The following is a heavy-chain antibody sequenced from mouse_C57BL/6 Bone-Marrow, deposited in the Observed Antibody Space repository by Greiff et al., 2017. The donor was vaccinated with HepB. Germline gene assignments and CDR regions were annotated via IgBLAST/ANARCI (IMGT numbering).Heavy chain of an antibody. CDR3: ARECYYPYYFDY. Sequence: EVMLVESGGGLVKPGGSLKLSCAASGFTFSSYTMSWVRQTPEKRLEWVATISGGGGNTYYPDSVKGRFTISRYNAKNTLYLQMSSLRSEDPALYYCARECYYPYYFDYWGQGTTLTVSS. CDR1: GFTFSSYT. V-gene: IGHV5-9*01. D-gene: IGHD2-3*01. J-gene: IGHJ2*01. CDR2: ISGGGGNT.